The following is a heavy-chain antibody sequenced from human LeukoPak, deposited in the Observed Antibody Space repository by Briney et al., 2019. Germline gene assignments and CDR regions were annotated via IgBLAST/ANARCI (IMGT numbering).Heavy chain of an antibody. CDR2: ISWNSGSI. CDR1: GFTFDDYA. D-gene: IGHD1-26*01. Sequence: PGGSLRPSCAASGFTFDDYAMHWVRQAPGKGLEWVSGISWNSGSIGYADSVKGRFTISRDNAKNSLYLQMNSLRAEDTALYYCAKATGSYFTHNFDYWGQGTLVTVSS. CDR3: AKATGSYFTHNFDY. V-gene: IGHV3-9*01. J-gene: IGHJ4*02.